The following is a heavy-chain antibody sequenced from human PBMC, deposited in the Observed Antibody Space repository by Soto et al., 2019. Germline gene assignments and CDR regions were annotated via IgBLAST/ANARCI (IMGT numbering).Heavy chain of an antibody. J-gene: IGHJ4*02. CDR2: IYWDDDK. V-gene: IGHV2-5*02. D-gene: IGHD3-16*02. CDR3: AHIPYDYVWGSYRSYYFDY. Sequence: QITLKESGPTLVNPTQTLTLTCTFSGFSLSTSGVGVGWIRQPPGKALEWLALIYWDDDKRYSPSLKSRLTINKDTSKNQVVLTMTNMDPVDTATYYCAHIPYDYVWGSYRSYYFDYWGQGTLVTVSS. CDR1: GFSLSTSGVG.